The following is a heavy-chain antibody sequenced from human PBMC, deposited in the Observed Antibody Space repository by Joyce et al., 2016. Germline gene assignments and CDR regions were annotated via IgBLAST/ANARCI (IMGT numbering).Heavy chain of an antibody. CDR2: IRGSGGST. J-gene: IGHJ6*02. CDR3: AKLLYAQYYYGMDV. CDR1: ELTFSSYA. V-gene: IGHV3-23*01. D-gene: IGHD2/OR15-2a*01. Sequence: EVQVLESGGGLVQPGGSLRLSCAASELTFSSYAMTWVRQAPGKGLEGVSAIRGSGGSTHDADSVKGRFTISRDNSKNTLYLQMNSLRAEDTAIYYCAKLLYAQYYYGMDVWGQGTTVTVSS.